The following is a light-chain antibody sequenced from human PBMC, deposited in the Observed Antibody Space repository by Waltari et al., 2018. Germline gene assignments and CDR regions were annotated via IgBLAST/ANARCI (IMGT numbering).Light chain of an antibody. CDR3: QQRGRS. CDR2: DGS. V-gene: IGKV3-11*01. CDR1: QRISSF. Sequence: EIVLTQSRATLSLSQGETATLSCRASQRISSFLAWYQQKPRQAPRLLIFDGSNRATGIPARFSGSGYGTDFTLTISSLEPEDFAVYFCQQRGRSFGQGTKLEI. J-gene: IGKJ2*01.